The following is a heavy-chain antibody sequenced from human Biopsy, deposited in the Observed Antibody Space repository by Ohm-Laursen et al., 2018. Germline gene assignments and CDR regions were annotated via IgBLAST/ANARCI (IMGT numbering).Heavy chain of an antibody. CDR2: INPDSGGT. J-gene: IGHJ3*02. Sequence: SVKVSCQASAYTLTDYYLHWVRQAPGQGLEWMGWINPDSGGTNYAQKFQGRVTMTRDTSISTVQMELGSLRSDDTAVYYCARVGFSSTWPPDRHDAFDIWGQGTMVTVSS. V-gene: IGHV1-2*02. CDR3: ARVGFSSTWPPDRHDAFDI. D-gene: IGHD6-13*01. CDR1: AYTLTDYY.